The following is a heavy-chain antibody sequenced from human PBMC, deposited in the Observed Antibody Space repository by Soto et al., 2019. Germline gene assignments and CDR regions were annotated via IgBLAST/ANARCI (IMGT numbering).Heavy chain of an antibody. CDR1: GGTFSSYA. J-gene: IGHJ6*02. D-gene: IGHD6-6*01. Sequence: QVQLVQSGAEVKKPGSSVKVSCKASGGTFSSYAISWVRQAPGQGLEWMGGIIPIFGTANYAQKFQGRVTIAADESTSTAYMELSSLRSEDTAVYYCARVRIAARQRDLSGYYYYGMDVWGQGTTVTVSS. CDR3: ARVRIAARQRDLSGYYYYGMDV. V-gene: IGHV1-69*01. CDR2: IIPIFGTA.